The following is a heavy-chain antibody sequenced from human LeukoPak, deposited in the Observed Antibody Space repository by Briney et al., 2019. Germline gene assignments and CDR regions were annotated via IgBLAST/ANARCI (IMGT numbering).Heavy chain of an antibody. V-gene: IGHV4-34*01. J-gene: IGHJ4*02. CDR3: AGEKSSWHYFTL. CDR1: GGSFSGYY. CDR2: INHSGST. Sequence: PSETLSLTCAVYGGSFSGYYWSWIRQPPWKGLEWIGEINHSGSTNYNPSLKSRVTISVDTSKNQFSLKLSSVTAADTAVYYCAGEKSSWHYFTLWGQGTLVTVSS. D-gene: IGHD6-13*01.